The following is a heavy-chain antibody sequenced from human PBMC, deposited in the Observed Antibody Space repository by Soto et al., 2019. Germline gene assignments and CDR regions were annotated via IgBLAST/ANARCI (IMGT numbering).Heavy chain of an antibody. CDR2: ISYDGNTQ. D-gene: IGHD5-18*01. J-gene: IGHJ6*02. CDR1: GFPIINSG. CDR3: ARGKSSGYRFGPRNFIDAGLDG. Sequence: GVSPGLSGEVAGFPIINSGIHWARHATHKRLEWVAVISYDGNTQYYGDSVKGRFTISRDNAKSTLYLQMDSLKTEDTSVYYCARGKSSGYRFGPRNFIDAGLDGCGPGAPVTV. V-gene: IGHV3-30*03.